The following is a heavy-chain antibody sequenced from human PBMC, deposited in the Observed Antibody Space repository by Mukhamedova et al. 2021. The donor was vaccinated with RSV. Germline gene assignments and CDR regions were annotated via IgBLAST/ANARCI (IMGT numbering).Heavy chain of an antibody. J-gene: IGHJ1*01. Sequence: RTSWMHWVRQAPGKGLAWVSFINRDGSSTSYADSVKGRFTLSRDNAKNTLYLQMNSLRAEDTGVYYCTRDGSYASGYWRQGTLVT. CDR2: INRDGSST. CDR3: TRDGSYASGY. V-gene: IGHV3-74*01. CDR1: RTSW. D-gene: IGHD1-26*01.